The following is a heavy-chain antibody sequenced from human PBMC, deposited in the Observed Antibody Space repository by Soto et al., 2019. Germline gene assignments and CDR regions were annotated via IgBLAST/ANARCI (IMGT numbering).Heavy chain of an antibody. CDR1: GDSIGRFY. J-gene: IGHJ6*02. CDR3: ARDLSGTGLDI. CDR2: VYSTGGV. Sequence: QLQLHESGPGLVKPSETLSLICNVSGDSIGRFYWCWIRQSDGKGLEWIGRVYSTGGVTYNPALKGRVTISLDRSNTPVSLEMNSVTAADTAVYFCARDLSGTGLDIWGRGTRVSVSS. V-gene: IGHV4-4*07. D-gene: IGHD1-26*01.